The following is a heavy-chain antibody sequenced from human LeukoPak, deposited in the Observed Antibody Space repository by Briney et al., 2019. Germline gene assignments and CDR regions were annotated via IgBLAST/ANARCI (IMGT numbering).Heavy chain of an antibody. CDR3: ASGSSSYFDY. Sequence: GGSLRLSCADSGVTFSRYAMHWVRQAPGKGLEWVAVISYDGSNKYYADSVKGRFTISRDNSKNTLYLQMNSLRAEDTAVYYCASGSSSYFDYWGQGTLVTVSS. V-gene: IGHV3-30*04. CDR2: ISYDGSNK. D-gene: IGHD1-26*01. CDR1: GVTFSRYA. J-gene: IGHJ4*02.